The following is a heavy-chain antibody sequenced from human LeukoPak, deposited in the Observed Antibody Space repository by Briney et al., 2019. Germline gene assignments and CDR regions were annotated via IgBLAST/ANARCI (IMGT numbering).Heavy chain of an antibody. CDR1: GGTFSSYT. CDR2: ILPILGIA. J-gene: IGHJ5*02. D-gene: IGHD3-22*01. CDR3: ARDPYYYDSSGYYYRGWFDP. V-gene: IGHV1-69*04. Sequence: ASVKVSCKASGGTFSSYTISWVRQPPGQGLEWMGRILPILGIANYAQKFQGRVTITADKSTSTAYMELSSLRSEDTAVYYWARDPYYYDSSGYYYRGWFDPWGQGTLVTVSS.